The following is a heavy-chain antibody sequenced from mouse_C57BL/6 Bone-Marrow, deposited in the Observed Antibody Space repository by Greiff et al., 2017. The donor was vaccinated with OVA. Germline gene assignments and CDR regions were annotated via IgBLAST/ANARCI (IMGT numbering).Heavy chain of an antibody. CDR2: INPNNGGT. CDR1: GYTFTDYY. D-gene: IGHD2-5*01. Sequence: VQLQQSGPELVKPGASVKISCKASGYTFTDYYMNWVKQSHGKSLEWIGDINPNNGGTSYHQKFKGKATLTVDKTSSTAYMELRSLTSEDSAVYYCARIYYSNPDYWGQGTTLTVSS. CDR3: ARIYYSNPDY. J-gene: IGHJ2*01. V-gene: IGHV1-26*01.